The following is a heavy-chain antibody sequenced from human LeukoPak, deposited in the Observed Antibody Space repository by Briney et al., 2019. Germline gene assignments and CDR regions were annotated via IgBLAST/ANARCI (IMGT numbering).Heavy chain of an antibody. D-gene: IGHD6-6*01. CDR1: GFTFTTYW. J-gene: IGHJ4*02. CDR2: IKQDGTER. V-gene: IGHV3-7*01. CDR3: ARGGAARPDF. Sequence: PGGSLRLSCAASGFTFTTYWMSWVRQAPGKGLEWVANIKQDGTERYYVDSVKGRFTISRDNAKNSLYLQMNSLRAEDTAVYYCARGGAARPDFWGQGTLVTVSS.